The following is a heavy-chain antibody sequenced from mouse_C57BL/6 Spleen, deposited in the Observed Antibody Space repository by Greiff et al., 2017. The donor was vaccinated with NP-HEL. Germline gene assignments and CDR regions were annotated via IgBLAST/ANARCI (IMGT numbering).Heavy chain of an antibody. CDR1: GYTFTSYW. D-gene: IGHD1-1*01. CDR2: IDPSDSYT. V-gene: IGHV1-69*01. J-gene: IGHJ1*03. Sequence: VQLQQPGAELVMPGASVKLSCKASGYTFTSYWMHWVKQRPGQGLEWIGEIDPSDSYTNYKQKFKGKSTLTVDKSSSKAYMQLSSLTSEDSAVYYCARSGDYGSSYSYFDVWGTGTTVTVSS. CDR3: ARSGDYGSSYSYFDV.